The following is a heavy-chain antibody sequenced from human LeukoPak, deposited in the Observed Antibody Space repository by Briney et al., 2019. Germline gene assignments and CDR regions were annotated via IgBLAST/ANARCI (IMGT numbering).Heavy chain of an antibody. J-gene: IGHJ6*03. CDR2: ISAYNGNT. CDR3: ARDTRIVVSSSYYYYYMDV. Sequence: ASVKVSCKASGYTFTSYGIGWVRQAPGQGLEWMGLISAYNGNTNYAQKLQGRVTMTTDTSTSTAYKELRSLRSDDTAVYYCARDTRIVVSSSYYYYYMDVWGEGTTVTVSS. V-gene: IGHV1-18*01. D-gene: IGHD6-6*01. CDR1: GYTFTSYG.